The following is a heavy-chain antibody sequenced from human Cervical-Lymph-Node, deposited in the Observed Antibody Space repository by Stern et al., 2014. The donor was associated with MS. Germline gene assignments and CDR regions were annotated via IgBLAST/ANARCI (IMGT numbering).Heavy chain of an antibody. Sequence: VQLVESGGGVVQPGRSLRLSCAASGFTFSSYGMHWVRKAPGKGLEWVAVIWYDGSNKYYADSVKGRFTISRDNSKNTLYLQMNSLRAEDTAVYYCARDLQIFGDWGQGTLVTVSS. J-gene: IGHJ4*02. CDR2: IWYDGSNK. V-gene: IGHV3-33*01. CDR1: GFTFSSYG. CDR3: ARDLQIFGD. D-gene: IGHD3-3*01.